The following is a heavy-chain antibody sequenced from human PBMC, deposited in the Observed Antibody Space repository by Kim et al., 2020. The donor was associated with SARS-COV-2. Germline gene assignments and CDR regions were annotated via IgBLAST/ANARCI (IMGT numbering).Heavy chain of an antibody. CDR1: GFTFSSYG. J-gene: IGHJ5*02. Sequence: GGSLRLSCAASGFTFSSYGMHWVRQAPGKGLEWVAVISYDGSNKYYADSVKGRFTISRDNSKNTLYLQMNSLRAEDTAVYYCAKERTCSGGSCWSGWFDPWGQGTLVTVSS. CDR2: ISYDGSNK. CDR3: AKERTCSGGSCWSGWFDP. D-gene: IGHD2-15*01. V-gene: IGHV3-30*18.